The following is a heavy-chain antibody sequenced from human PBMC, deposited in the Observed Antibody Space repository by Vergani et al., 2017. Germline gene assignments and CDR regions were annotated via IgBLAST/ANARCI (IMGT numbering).Heavy chain of an antibody. V-gene: IGHV5-10-1*03. J-gene: IGHJ5*02. Sequence: EVQLVQSGAEVKKPGESLRISCKGSGYSFTSYWISWVRQMPGKGLEWMGRIDPSDSYTHYSPSFQGHVNISADTSISTAYLQWSSLKASDTAMFYCARVGWSYYDSSGYYYAPGGWFDPWGQGTLVTVSS. D-gene: IGHD3-22*01. CDR1: GYSFTSYW. CDR2: IDPSDSYT. CDR3: ARVGWSYYDSSGYYYAPGGWFDP.